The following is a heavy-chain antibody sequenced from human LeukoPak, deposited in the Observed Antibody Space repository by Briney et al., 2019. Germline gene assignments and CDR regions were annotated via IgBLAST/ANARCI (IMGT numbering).Heavy chain of an antibody. D-gene: IGHD1-26*01. Sequence: SETLSLTCTVSGGSISSSGYYWGWIRQPPGKGLEWIGSIYYSGSTYYNPSLKSRVTISVDTSKNQFSLKLSSVTAADRAVYYCARHGGYAYAFDIWGQGTTVTVSS. V-gene: IGHV4-39*01. CDR3: ARHGGYAYAFDI. J-gene: IGHJ3*02. CDR1: GGSISSSGYY. CDR2: IYYSGST.